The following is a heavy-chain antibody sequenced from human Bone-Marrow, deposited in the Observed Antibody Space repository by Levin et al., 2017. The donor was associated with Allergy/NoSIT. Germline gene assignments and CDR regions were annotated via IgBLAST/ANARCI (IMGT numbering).Heavy chain of an antibody. V-gene: IGHV3-21*01. J-gene: IGHJ6*03. D-gene: IGHD2-8*02. Sequence: MTGGSLRLSCTASGFTFSNYSMNWVRQAPGKGLEWVSSISDSGRYIYYADSVKGRFTISRDTAKKSLYLQMNSLRAEETAVYYCARGGFCTGDICYPNYYYYYYIDVWGRGTTVTVSS. CDR2: ISDSGRYI. CDR1: GFTFSNYS. CDR3: ARGGFCTGDICYPNYYYYYYIDV.